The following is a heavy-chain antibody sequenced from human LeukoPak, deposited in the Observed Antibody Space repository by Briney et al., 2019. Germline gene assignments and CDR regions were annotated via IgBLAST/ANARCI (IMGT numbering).Heavy chain of an antibody. CDR2: INAGNGNT. CDR1: GYTFTSYA. J-gene: IGHJ4*02. D-gene: IGHD2-21*02. V-gene: IGHV1-3*01. CDR3: ARGAYCGGDCYSPNFDY. Sequence: ASVKVSCKASGYTFTSYAMHWVRQAPGQRLEWMGWINAGNGNTKYSQKFQGRVTITRDTSASTAYMELSSLRSEDTAVYYCARGAYCGGDCYSPNFDYWGQGTLVTVSS.